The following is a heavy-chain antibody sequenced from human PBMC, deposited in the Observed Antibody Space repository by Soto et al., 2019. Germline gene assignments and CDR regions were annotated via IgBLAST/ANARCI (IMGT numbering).Heavy chain of an antibody. V-gene: IGHV4-31*03. CDR1: GGSISSGGYY. D-gene: IGHD1-26*01. J-gene: IGHJ3*02. Sequence: QVQLQESGPGLVKPSQTLSLTCTVSGGSISSGGYYWSWIRPHPGKGLEWIGYIYYSGSTYYNPSIKSRLTISVDTAKNQFSLQLSSVTAADTAVYYCAVLKWELTAFDIWGQGTMVTVSS. CDR3: AVLKWELTAFDI. CDR2: IYYSGST.